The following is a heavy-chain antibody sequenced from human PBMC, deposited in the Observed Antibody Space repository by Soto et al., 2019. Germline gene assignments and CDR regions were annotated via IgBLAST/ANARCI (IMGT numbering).Heavy chain of an antibody. V-gene: IGHV1-69*02. CDR3: ATSYGSGYRAFDY. J-gene: IGHJ4*02. Sequence: QVQLVQSGAELKKPGSSVKVSCKASGDTFSFYTINWVRQAPGLGLEWMGRVNPILSMSNYAQKFQGRVTMTADKSTSTASMELRSLSAEDTAFYYCATSYGSGYRAFDYWGQGALVTVSS. CDR2: VNPILSMS. CDR1: GDTFSFYT. D-gene: IGHD3-10*01.